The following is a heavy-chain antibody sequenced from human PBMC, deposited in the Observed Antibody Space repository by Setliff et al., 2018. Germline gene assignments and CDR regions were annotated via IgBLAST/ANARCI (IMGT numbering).Heavy chain of an antibody. V-gene: IGHV3-33*08. CDR1: GFTFSNYR. CDR2: IWHDGGNK. J-gene: IGHJ4*02. D-gene: IGHD3-22*01. CDR3: ARDDGILYDSSGYPDY. Sequence: GGSLRLSCAASGFTFSNYRMHWVRQAPGKGLEWVAVIWHDGGNKYHADSVKGRFTISRDNSKNTLYLQMNSLRGEDTAMYYCARDDGILYDSSGYPDYWGQGTLVTVSS.